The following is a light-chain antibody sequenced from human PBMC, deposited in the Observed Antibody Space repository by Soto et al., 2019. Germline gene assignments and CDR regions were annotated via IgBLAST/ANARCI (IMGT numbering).Light chain of an antibody. Sequence: QSALTQPASVSGSPGQSITISCTGTSSDVGSYNLVSWYQQHPGKAPKLMIYEGSKRPSGVSNRFSGSKSGNTASLTISGLQAEAEADYYCYSYAGSSTPVVFGGGTKLTVL. CDR3: YSYAGSSTPVV. CDR1: SSDVGSYNL. CDR2: EGS. V-gene: IGLV2-23*01. J-gene: IGLJ2*01.